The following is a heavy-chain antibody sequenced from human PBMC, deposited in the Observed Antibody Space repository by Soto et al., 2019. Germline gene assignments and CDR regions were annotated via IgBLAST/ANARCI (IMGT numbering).Heavy chain of an antibody. V-gene: IGHV3-30-3*01. D-gene: IGHD6-6*01. Sequence: QVQLVESGGGVVQPGRSLRLSCAASGFTFSSYAMHWVRQAPGKGLEWVAAISYDGSNKYYADSVKGRFTISRDNSKNTLYLQMNSLRAEDTAVYYCARESSLVGYYYGMDVWGQGTTVTVSS. CDR2: ISYDGSNK. CDR1: GFTFSSYA. J-gene: IGHJ6*02. CDR3: ARESSLVGYYYGMDV.